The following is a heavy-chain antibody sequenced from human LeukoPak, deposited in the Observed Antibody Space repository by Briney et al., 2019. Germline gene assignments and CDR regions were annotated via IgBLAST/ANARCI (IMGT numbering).Heavy chain of an antibody. V-gene: IGHV1-18*04. J-gene: IGHJ3*02. CDR1: SYTFTSYG. CDR3: ARARIVVVVAATTDAFDI. Sequence: RVASVKVSCKASSYTFTSYGISWVRQAPGQGLDWMGWISAYNGNTNYAQILQGRVTMTTDTSTSTAYMELRSLRSDDTAVYYCARARIVVVVAATTDAFDIWGQGTMVTVSS. CDR2: ISAYNGNT. D-gene: IGHD2-15*01.